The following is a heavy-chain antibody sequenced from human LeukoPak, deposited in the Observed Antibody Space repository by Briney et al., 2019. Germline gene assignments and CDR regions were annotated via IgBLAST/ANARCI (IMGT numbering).Heavy chain of an antibody. D-gene: IGHD6-19*01. CDR1: GGTFSSYA. V-gene: IGHV1-69*05. J-gene: IGHJ6*03. Sequence: ASVKVSCKASGGTFSSYAISWVRQAPGQGLEWMGGIIPIFGTANYAQKFQGRVTITTDESTSTAYMGLSSLRSEDTAVYYCARDLGTPYSSVGYYMDVWGKGTTVTVSS. CDR2: IIPIFGTA. CDR3: ARDLGTPYSSVGYYMDV.